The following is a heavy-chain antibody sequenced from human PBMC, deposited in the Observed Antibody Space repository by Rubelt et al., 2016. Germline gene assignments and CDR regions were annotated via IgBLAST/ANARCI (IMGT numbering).Heavy chain of an antibody. CDR1: GGSFSGYY. D-gene: IGHD1-20*01. Sequence: QVQLQQWGAGLLKPSETLSLTCVVYGGSFSGYYWTWIRLPPGKGLEWIGEIDHRGSTNYNPSLKSRVIMSVDTSRNQFPLKLSSVTAADTAVYYCARDIGVTGIHSYYYGMDVWGQGTTVTVSS. J-gene: IGHJ6*02. CDR3: ARDIGVTGIHSYYYGMDV. CDR2: IDHRGST. V-gene: IGHV4-34*01.